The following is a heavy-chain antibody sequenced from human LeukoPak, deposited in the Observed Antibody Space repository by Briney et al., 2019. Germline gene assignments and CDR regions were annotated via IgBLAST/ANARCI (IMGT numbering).Heavy chain of an antibody. J-gene: IGHJ4*02. Sequence: GGSLRLSCAASGFTFTTYRMHWVRQAPGKGLVWVSLINTDGSSTTYADSVKGRFTISRDNAKNSLYLQMNSLRAEDTAVYYCAREGRFGTAAEKIDYWGQGTLVTVSS. CDR1: GFTFTTYR. D-gene: IGHD6-13*01. CDR3: AREGRFGTAAEKIDY. CDR2: INTDGSST. V-gene: IGHV3-74*01.